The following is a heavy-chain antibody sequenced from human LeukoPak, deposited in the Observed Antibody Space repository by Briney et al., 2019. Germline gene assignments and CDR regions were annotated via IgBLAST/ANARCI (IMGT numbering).Heavy chain of an antibody. J-gene: IGHJ4*02. Sequence: ASVKVSCKTSGYTFTTTYINWVRQATGQGLEWMGWVSAYNGKTSYAQKFQGRVTMTIDTSTTTAYMDLTSLTFDDTAVYYCARGGTYYPCIDYWGQGTLVTVSS. CDR2: VSAYNGKT. V-gene: IGHV1-18*01. D-gene: IGHD1-26*01. CDR3: ARGGTYYPCIDY. CDR1: GYTFTTTY.